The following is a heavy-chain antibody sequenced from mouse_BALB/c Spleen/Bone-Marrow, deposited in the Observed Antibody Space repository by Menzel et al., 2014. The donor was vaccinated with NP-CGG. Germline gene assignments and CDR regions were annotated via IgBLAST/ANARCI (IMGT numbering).Heavy chain of an antibody. D-gene: IGHD2-1*01. Sequence: VNVVESGPGLVAPSQSLSITCTVSGFSLTSYGVHWARQPPGKGLEWLGVIWAGGSTNYNSALMSRLSISKDSSKSQVFLKMNSLQTDDTAMYYCARDGNYYGNYGTMDYWGQGTSVTVSS. V-gene: IGHV2-9*02. CDR2: IWAGGST. CDR1: GFSLTSYG. J-gene: IGHJ4*01. CDR3: ARDGNYYGNYGTMDY.